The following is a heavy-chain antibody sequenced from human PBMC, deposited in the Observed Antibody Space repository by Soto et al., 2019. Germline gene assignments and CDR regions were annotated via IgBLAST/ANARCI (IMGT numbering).Heavy chain of an antibody. Sequence: PGGSLRLSCAASGFTFSSYSMNWVRQAPGKGLEWVSSISSSSSYIYYADSVKGRFTISRDNAKNSLYLQMNSLRAEDTAVYYCAVPITMIVVVHNWGQGTLVTVSS. CDR3: AVPITMIVVVHN. V-gene: IGHV3-21*01. J-gene: IGHJ4*02. CDR1: GFTFSSYS. CDR2: ISSSSSYI. D-gene: IGHD3-22*01.